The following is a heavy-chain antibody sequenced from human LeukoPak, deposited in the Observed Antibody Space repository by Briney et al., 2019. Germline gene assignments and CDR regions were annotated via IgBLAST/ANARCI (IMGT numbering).Heavy chain of an antibody. CDR2: IIPIFGTA. J-gene: IGHJ4*02. CDR3: ARDSASDDIWSGYYDY. D-gene: IGHD3-3*01. CDR1: GGTFSSYA. V-gene: IGHV1-69*13. Sequence: GASVKVSCKASGGTFSSYAISWVRQAPGQGLEWMGGIIPIFGTANYAQKFQGRVTITADESTSTAYMELSSLRSEDTAVYYCARDSASDDIWSGYYDYWGQGTLVTVSS.